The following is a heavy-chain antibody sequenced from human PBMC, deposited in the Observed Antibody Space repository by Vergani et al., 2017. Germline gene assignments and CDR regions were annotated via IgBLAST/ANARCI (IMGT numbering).Heavy chain of an antibody. D-gene: IGHD4-11*01. CDR1: GGSFSGYY. CDR2: INHSGST. Sequence: QVQLQQWGAGLLKPSETLSLTCAVYGGSFSGYYWSWIRQPPGKGLEWIGEINHSGSTNYNPSLKCRVTISVDTSKNQFSLKLSSVTAADTAVYYCARGQVTTPYFDYWGQGTLVTVSS. V-gene: IGHV4-34*01. CDR3: ARGQVTTPYFDY. J-gene: IGHJ4*02.